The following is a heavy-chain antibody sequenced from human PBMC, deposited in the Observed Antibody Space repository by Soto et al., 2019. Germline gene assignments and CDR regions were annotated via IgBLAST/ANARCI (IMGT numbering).Heavy chain of an antibody. J-gene: IGHJ4*02. CDR2: IYHSGST. Sequence: PSETLSLTCAVSGGSISSSNWWSWVRQPPGKGLEWIGEIYHSGSTNYNPSLKSRVTISVDRSKNQFSLKLSSVTAADTAVYYCARESDSSGYYLYFDYWGQGTLVTVSS. V-gene: IGHV4-4*02. CDR3: ARESDSSGYYLYFDY. D-gene: IGHD3-22*01. CDR1: GGSISSSNW.